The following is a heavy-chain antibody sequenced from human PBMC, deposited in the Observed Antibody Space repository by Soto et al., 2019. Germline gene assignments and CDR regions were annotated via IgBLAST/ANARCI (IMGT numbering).Heavy chain of an antibody. J-gene: IGHJ4*02. CDR2: IYYSGST. CDR3: AREPITFGGVIAVDY. V-gene: IGHV4-30-4*01. Sequence: QVQLQESGPGLVKPSQTLSLTCTVSGGSISSGDYYWSWIRQPPGKGLAWIGYIYYSGSTYYNPSLKSRVTISVDTSKNQFSLKLSSVTAADTAVYYCAREPITFGGVIAVDYWGQGTLVTVSS. CDR1: GGSISSGDYY. D-gene: IGHD3-16*02.